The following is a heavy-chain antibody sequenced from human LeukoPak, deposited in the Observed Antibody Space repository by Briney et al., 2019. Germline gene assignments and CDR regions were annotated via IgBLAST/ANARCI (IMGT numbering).Heavy chain of an antibody. V-gene: IGHV1-2*02. J-gene: IGHJ5*02. D-gene: IGHD2-2*01. CDR3: ARASLYYSSTSCYNWFDP. Sequence: ASVKVSCKASGYTFTGYYMHWVRQAPGQGLEWMGWINPNSGGTNYAQKFQGRVTMTRDTSISTAYMELSRLRSDDTAVYYCARASLYYSSTSCYNWFDPWGQGALVTVSS. CDR2: INPNSGGT. CDR1: GYTFTGYY.